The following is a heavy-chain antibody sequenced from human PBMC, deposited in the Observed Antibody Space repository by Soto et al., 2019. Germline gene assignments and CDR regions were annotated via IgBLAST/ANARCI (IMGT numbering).Heavy chain of an antibody. CDR1: GDTFNTYG. Sequence: QLQLVQSGAEVRKPGASVKVSCKATGDTFNTYGITWVRQAPGQGLEWMGWVSPYKDDTKYSQRLQGRVNMTIDTPTSTAYMELRSLRSDDTAVYYCARGGLFTTNWYGNWLDPWGQGTRVTVSS. D-gene: IGHD2-8*01. V-gene: IGHV1-18*01. CDR2: VSPYKDDT. CDR3: ARGGLFTTNWYGNWLDP. J-gene: IGHJ5*02.